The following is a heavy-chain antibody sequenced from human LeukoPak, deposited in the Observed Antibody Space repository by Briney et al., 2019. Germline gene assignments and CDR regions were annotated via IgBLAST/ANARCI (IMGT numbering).Heavy chain of an antibody. Sequence: ASVKVSCKASGYTFTGYYIHWVRQAPGQGLEWMGWINPDSGATNYAQKFQGRVTMTRDTSISTAYMELSRLGSDDTAMYYCARDDTSGWSFDYWGQGTLVTVSS. CDR3: ARDDTSGWSFDY. V-gene: IGHV1-2*02. CDR2: INPDSGAT. D-gene: IGHD6-19*01. CDR1: GYTFTGYY. J-gene: IGHJ4*02.